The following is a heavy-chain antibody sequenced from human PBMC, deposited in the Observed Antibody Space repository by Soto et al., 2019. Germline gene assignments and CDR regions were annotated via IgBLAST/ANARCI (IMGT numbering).Heavy chain of an antibody. J-gene: IGHJ6*02. CDR2: IIPIFGTA. CDR3: ARMGRYSDYYYYGMDV. D-gene: IGHD5-18*01. Sequence: QVQLVQSGAEVKKPGSSVKVSCKASVGTFSSYAISWVRQAPGQGLEWMGGIIPIFGTANYAQKFQGRVTITADESTSTAYMELSSLRSEDTAVYYCARMGRYSDYYYYGMDVWGQGTTVTVSS. V-gene: IGHV1-69*01. CDR1: VGTFSSYA.